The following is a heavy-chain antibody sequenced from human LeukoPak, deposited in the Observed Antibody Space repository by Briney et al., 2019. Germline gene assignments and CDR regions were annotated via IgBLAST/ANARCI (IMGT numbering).Heavy chain of an antibody. CDR2: INPNSGGT. J-gene: IGHJ4*02. CDR3: AKGEYHQDGIGENRFEK. Sequence: ASVKVSCKASGGTFSSYAISWVRQAPGQGLEWMGWINPNSGGTNYAQKFQDRVTMTRDTSISTAYMELSRLRFDDTAVYYCAKGEYHQDGIGENRFEKWGQGALVTVSS. D-gene: IGHD5-24*01. CDR1: GGTFSSYA. V-gene: IGHV1-2*02.